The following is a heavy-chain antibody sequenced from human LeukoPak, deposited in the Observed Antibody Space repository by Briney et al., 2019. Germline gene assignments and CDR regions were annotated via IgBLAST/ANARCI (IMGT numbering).Heavy chain of an antibody. CDR2: ILYSGTT. V-gene: IGHV4-39*01. CDR3: ARHFRQLEAINY. Sequence: KPSETLSLTCTVSGDSISSSTYYWGWSRQPPGKGLEWIGSILYSGTTYYNPSLRSRATISVDTSKNQFALKLSSVTAADTAVYYCARHFRQLEAINYWGQGTLVTVSS. CDR1: GDSISSSTYY. D-gene: IGHD6-6*01. J-gene: IGHJ4*02.